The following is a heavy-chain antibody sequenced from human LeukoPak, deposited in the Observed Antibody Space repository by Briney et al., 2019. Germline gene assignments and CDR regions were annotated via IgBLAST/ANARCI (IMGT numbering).Heavy chain of an antibody. Sequence: GASVKVSCKASGYTFTSYYMHWVRQAPGQGLEWMGIINPSGGGTSYAQKFQGRVTMTRDTSTSTVYMELSSLRSEDTAVYYCARDAYDYVWGSYRYSLDYWGQGTLVTVSS. CDR2: INPSGGGT. J-gene: IGHJ4*02. CDR3: ARDAYDYVWGSYRYSLDY. D-gene: IGHD3-16*02. V-gene: IGHV1-46*01. CDR1: GYTFTSYY.